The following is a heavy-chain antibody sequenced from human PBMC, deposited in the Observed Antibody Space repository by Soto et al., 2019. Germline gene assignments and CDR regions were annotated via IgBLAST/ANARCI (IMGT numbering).Heavy chain of an antibody. V-gene: IGHV1-18*01. CDR3: ARDQAMAQFDY. CDR1: GYTFTSYG. D-gene: IGHD5-18*01. Sequence: QVQLVQSGAEVKKPGASVKVSCKASGYTFTSYGISWVRQAPGQGLEWMGGINAYNGNTKYAQKRQGRVTMTTNTSTSTAYMELRSLRSDDTAVYYCARDQAMAQFDYWGQGTLVTVSS. CDR2: INAYNGNT. J-gene: IGHJ4*02.